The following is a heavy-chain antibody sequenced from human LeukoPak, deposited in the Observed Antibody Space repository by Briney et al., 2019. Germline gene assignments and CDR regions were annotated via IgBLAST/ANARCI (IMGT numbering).Heavy chain of an antibody. CDR2: ISGNGGST. D-gene: IGHD3-9*01. CDR3: AKDRGRYFDWLYDF. J-gene: IGHJ4*02. CDR1: GFTFSSYA. Sequence: GGSLRLSCAASGFTFSSYAMTWVHQAPGKGLEWVSGISGNGGSTYYADSVKGRFTISRDNSKNTLYLLMNSLRAEDTAAYYCAKDRGRYFDWLYDFWGQGTLVTVSS. V-gene: IGHV3-23*01.